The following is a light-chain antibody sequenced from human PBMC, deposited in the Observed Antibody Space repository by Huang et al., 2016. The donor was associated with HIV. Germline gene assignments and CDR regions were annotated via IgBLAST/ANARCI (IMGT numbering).Light chain of an antibody. V-gene: IGKV1-5*03. Sequence: DIQLTQSPSTLSASVGDRLTTTCWASQDISSWLAWYQQKPGKAPKLLIYKISSLESGVPSRFSGSGSGTKFTLTINSLQPDDIGTYYCQYGETFGQGSKVEVK. CDR3: QYGET. J-gene: IGKJ1*01. CDR1: QDISSW. CDR2: KIS.